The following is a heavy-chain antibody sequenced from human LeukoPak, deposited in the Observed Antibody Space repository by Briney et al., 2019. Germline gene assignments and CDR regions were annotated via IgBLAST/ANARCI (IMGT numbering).Heavy chain of an antibody. CDR3: ARDEGYSSGCTDY. Sequence: GSLRLSCAASGFTFSSHWMSWVRQAPGKGLEWVANIKQDGSEKYYVDSVKGRFTISRDNAKNSLYLQMNSLRAEDTAVYYCARDEGYSSGCTDYWGQGTLVTVSS. CDR1: GFTFSSHW. CDR2: IKQDGSEK. D-gene: IGHD6-19*01. J-gene: IGHJ4*02. V-gene: IGHV3-7*01.